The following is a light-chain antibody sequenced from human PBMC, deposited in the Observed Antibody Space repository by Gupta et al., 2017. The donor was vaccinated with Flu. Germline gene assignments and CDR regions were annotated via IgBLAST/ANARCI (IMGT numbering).Light chain of an antibody. V-gene: IGKV2-30*01. Sequence: VALGQPASISCRSSQSLVYSDGNTVLHWFQQRPGQSPRRLIYLVSHRDSGVPDRFSGSGSGTDFTLKISRVEAEDVWVYFCRQGAHWPWAFGQGTKVEIK. CDR3: RQGAHWPWA. CDR2: LVS. J-gene: IGKJ1*01. CDR1: QSLVYSDGNTV.